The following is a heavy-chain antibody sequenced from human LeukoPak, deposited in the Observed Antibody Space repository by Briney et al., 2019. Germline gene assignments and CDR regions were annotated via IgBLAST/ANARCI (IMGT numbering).Heavy chain of an antibody. D-gene: IGHD2-21*02. Sequence: PSETLSLTCAVYGGSFSGYYWSWIRQPPGKGLEWIGEISYSGNTYYNPSLKSRVTISMDTSKNQFSLNLNSVTASDTTVCYCARRSPLVAVTTAHYYDYWGPGTLVTVSS. V-gene: IGHV4-34*01. CDR1: GGSFSGYY. J-gene: IGHJ4*02. CDR3: ARRSPLVAVTTAHYYDY. CDR2: ISYSGNT.